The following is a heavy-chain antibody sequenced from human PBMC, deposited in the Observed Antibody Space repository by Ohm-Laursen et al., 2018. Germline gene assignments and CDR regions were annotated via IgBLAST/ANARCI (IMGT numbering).Heavy chain of an antibody. CDR3: AGYSYGSRWYFDL. CDR2: IKEDGSVK. CDR1: GFSLSTYW. Sequence: LRLSCAASGFSLSTYWITWVRQASGKGLEWVANIKEDGSVKQYVDSVKGRFTISRDNAKNTLYLQMNSLRAEDTAVYYCAGYSYGSRWYFDLWGRGNLVTVSS. D-gene: IGHD5-18*01. V-gene: IGHV3-7*01. J-gene: IGHJ2*01.